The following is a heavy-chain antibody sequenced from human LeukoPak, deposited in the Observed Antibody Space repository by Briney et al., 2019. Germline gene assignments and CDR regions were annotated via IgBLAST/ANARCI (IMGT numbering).Heavy chain of an antibody. CDR2: INHSGST. CDR1: GGSFSGYY. D-gene: IGHD6-13*01. J-gene: IGHJ4*02. V-gene: IGHV4-34*01. CDR3: ARGYGSSWNGGDFDY. Sequence: SETLSLTCAVYGGSFSGYYWSWIRQPPGKGLEWIGEINHSGSTNYNPSLKSRVTISVDTSKNQFSLKLSSVTAADTAVYYCARGYGSSWNGGDFDYWGQGTLVTVSS.